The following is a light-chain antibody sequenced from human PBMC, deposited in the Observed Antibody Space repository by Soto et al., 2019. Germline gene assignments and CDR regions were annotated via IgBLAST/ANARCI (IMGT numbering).Light chain of an antibody. Sequence: QSALTQPASVSGSPGQSITISCAGTSSDVGAYTYVSWYQQHPGKAPKLMIYDVSNRPSGVSNRFSGSKSGNTASLTISGLQAEDEADYYCTSYTSSSTPYVFGGGTKLT. CDR3: TSYTSSSTPYV. J-gene: IGLJ1*01. CDR2: DVS. V-gene: IGLV2-14*01. CDR1: SSDVGAYTY.